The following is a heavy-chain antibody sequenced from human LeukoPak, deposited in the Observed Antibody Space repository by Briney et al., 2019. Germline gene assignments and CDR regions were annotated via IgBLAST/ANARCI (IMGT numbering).Heavy chain of an antibody. Sequence: PGGSLRLSCAASGFTFSDYYMSWIRQAPGKGLEGVSYISSSGSTIYYADSVKGRFTISRDNAKNSLYLQMNSPRAEDTAVYYCARRNYDFWSATYYFDYWGQGTLVTVSS. CDR3: ARRNYDFWSATYYFDY. J-gene: IGHJ4*02. CDR1: GFTFSDYY. D-gene: IGHD3-3*01. CDR2: ISSSGSTI. V-gene: IGHV3-11*04.